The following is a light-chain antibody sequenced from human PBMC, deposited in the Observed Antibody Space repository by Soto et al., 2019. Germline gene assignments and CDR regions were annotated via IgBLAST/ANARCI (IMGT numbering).Light chain of an antibody. CDR2: DAS. V-gene: IGKV3-11*01. CDR1: QSVSKY. J-gene: IGKJ4*01. Sequence: DIVLTQSPATLSLSPGERATLSCRASQSVSKYLAWYQQKPGQAPRLLIHDASNRATGIPARFSGSGSGTDFTLTISSLEPEDFGVYYCLQRSNWPQITFGGGTNVEIK. CDR3: LQRSNWPQIT.